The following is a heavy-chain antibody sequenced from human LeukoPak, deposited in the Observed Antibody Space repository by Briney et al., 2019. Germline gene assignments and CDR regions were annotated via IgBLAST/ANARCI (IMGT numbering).Heavy chain of an antibody. CDR1: GGTFRSYA. CDR3: ARCTYYDFWSGYSDAFDI. V-gene: IGHV1-69*01. Sequence: GSSVKVSXKASGGTFRSYAISWVRQAPGQGLEWMGGIIPIFGTANYAQKFQGRVTITADESTSTAYMELSSLRSEDTAVYYCARCTYYDFWSGYSDAFDIWGQGTMVTVSS. D-gene: IGHD3-3*01. J-gene: IGHJ3*02. CDR2: IIPIFGTA.